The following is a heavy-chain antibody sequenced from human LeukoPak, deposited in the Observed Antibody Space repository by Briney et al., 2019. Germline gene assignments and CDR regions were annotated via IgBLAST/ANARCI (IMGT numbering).Heavy chain of an antibody. J-gene: IGHJ1*01. D-gene: IGHD3-16*01. CDR1: GGSISSSSYY. Sequence: NPSETLSLTCTVSGGSISSSSYYWGWIRQPPGKGLEWIGSIYYSGSTNYNPSLKSRVTISVDTSKNQFSLKLSSVTAADTAVYYCARHRGRDYGVYFQHWGQGTLVTVSS. V-gene: IGHV4-39*01. CDR3: ARHRGRDYGVYFQH. CDR2: IYYSGST.